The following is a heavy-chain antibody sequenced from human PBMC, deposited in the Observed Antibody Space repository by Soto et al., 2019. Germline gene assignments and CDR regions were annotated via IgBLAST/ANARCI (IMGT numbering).Heavy chain of an antibody. CDR3: ARETPDRKATIRDSYYYYYGMDV. Sequence: QVQLVESGGGVVQPGRSLRLSCAASGFTFSSYSMHWVRQAPGKGLEWVAVISYDGSNKYYADSVKGRFTISRDNSKNTLYLQMNSLRAEDTAVYYCARETPDRKATIRDSYYYYYGMDVWGQGTTVTVSS. J-gene: IGHJ6*02. CDR2: ISYDGSNK. CDR1: GFTFSSYS. D-gene: IGHD5-12*01. V-gene: IGHV3-30-3*01.